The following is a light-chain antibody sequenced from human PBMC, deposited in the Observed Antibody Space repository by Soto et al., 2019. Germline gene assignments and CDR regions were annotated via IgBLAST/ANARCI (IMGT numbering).Light chain of an antibody. CDR3: QSYDSSLSALV. V-gene: IGLV1-40*01. CDR2: TNS. CDR1: SSNIGAGYD. J-gene: IGLJ3*02. Sequence: QSVLTQPPSVSGAPGQGVTLSCAGTSSNIGAGYDVHGYQQVPGTAPKLLIYTNSNRPSGVPDRFSGSKSGTSASLAITGLQAADEADYYCQSYDSSLSALVFGGGTKVTVL.